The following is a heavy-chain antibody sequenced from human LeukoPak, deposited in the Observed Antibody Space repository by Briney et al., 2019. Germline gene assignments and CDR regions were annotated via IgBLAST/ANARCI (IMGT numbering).Heavy chain of an antibody. D-gene: IGHD2-15*01. CDR2: INWNGGST. CDR3: ARGDGDTVLVFDY. J-gene: IGHJ4*02. V-gene: IGHV3-20*04. Sequence: GGSLRLSCTASGFTFSSYSMSWVRQAPGKGLEWVSGINWNGGSTGYADSVKGRFTISRDNAKNSLYLQMNSLRAEDTALYYCARGDGDTVLVFDYWGQGTLVTVSS. CDR1: GFTFSSYS.